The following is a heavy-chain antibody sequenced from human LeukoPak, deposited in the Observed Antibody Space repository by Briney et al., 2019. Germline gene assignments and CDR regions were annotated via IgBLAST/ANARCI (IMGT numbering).Heavy chain of an antibody. CDR3: GTIVGATANFDY. CDR2: ISGSGGST. D-gene: IGHD1-26*01. Sequence: GGSLRLSCAASGFTFSSYAMSWVRQAPGKGLEWVSAISGSGGSTYYADSVKGRFTISRDNSKSTLYLQMNSLRAEDTAVYYCGTIVGATANFDYWGQGTLVTVSS. J-gene: IGHJ4*02. V-gene: IGHV3-23*01. CDR1: GFTFSSYA.